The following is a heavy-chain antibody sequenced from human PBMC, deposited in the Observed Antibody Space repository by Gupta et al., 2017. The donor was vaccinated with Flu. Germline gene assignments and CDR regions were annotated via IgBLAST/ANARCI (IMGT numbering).Heavy chain of an antibody. Sequence: EVQLVESGGGLVKPGGSLSLSCAASGFTFSSYSMNWVRQAPGKGLEWVSSISSSSSYIYYADSVKGRFTISRDNAKNSLYLQMNSLRAEDTAVYYCARVITMVRGVKGLDYWGQGTLVTVSS. J-gene: IGHJ4*02. V-gene: IGHV3-21*01. CDR1: GFTFSSYS. CDR3: ARVITMVRGVKGLDY. CDR2: ISSSSSYI. D-gene: IGHD3-10*01.